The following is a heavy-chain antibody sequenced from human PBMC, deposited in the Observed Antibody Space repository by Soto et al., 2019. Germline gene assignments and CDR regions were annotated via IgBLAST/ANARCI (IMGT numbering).Heavy chain of an antibody. J-gene: IGHJ5*02. D-gene: IGHD1-1*01. CDR2: ISSSSSYI. CDR1: GFTFSSYS. CDR3: ARDIMRYVDWFDP. V-gene: IGHV3-21*01. Sequence: PGGSLRLSCAASGFTFSSYSMNWVRQAPGKGLEWVSSISSSSSYIYYADSVKGRFTISRDNAKNSLYLQMNSLRAEDTAVCYCARDIMRYVDWFDPWGQGTLVTVSS.